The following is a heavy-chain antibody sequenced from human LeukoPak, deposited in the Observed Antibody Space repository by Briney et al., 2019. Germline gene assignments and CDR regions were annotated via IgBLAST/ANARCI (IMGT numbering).Heavy chain of an antibody. D-gene: IGHD6-13*01. V-gene: IGHV3-53*05. CDR2: IYSDGTT. CDR3: AKDIDSSWYAEYFHH. CDR1: GFTVSSNY. Sequence: GGSLRLSCAASGFTVSSNYMSWVRQAPGKGLEWVSFIYSDGTTYYADYVKGRFTISRDHSKNSLYLQMNSLTTEATALYYCAKDIDSSWYAEYFHHWGQGTLVTVSS. J-gene: IGHJ1*01.